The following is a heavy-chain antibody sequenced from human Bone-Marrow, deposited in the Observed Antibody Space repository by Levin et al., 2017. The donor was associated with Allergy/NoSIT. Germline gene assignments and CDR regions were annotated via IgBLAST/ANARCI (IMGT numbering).Heavy chain of an antibody. V-gene: IGHV4-39*01. CDR3: ARLLLTGPFGGFDS. D-gene: IGHD7-27*01. Sequence: SQTLSLTCTVSGSSISSRNSYWSWVRQPPGEGLQWIANIYYSGNSYYSPSLKSRITVSVDTARNEFHLRLNSVTATDTAVHYCARLLLTGPFGGFDSWGQGILVSVSS. CDR2: IYYSGNS. CDR1: GSSISSRNSY. J-gene: IGHJ4*02.